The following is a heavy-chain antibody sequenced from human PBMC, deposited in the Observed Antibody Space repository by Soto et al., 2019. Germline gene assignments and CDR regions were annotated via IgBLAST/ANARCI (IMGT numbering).Heavy chain of an antibody. CDR3: AKGQQQLVYYYYGMDV. J-gene: IGHJ6*02. CDR2: ISYDGSNK. CDR1: GFTVSSYG. V-gene: IGHV3-30*18. Sequence: PGGSLRLSCAASGFTVSSYGMHWVRQAPSKGLEWVAVISYDGSNKYYADSVKGRFTISRDNSKSTLYLQMNSLRAEDTAVYYCAKGQQQLVYYYYGMDVWGQGTTVTVSS. D-gene: IGHD6-13*01.